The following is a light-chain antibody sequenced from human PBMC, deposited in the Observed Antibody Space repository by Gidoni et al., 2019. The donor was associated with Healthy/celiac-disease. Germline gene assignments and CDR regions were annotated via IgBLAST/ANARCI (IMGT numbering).Light chain of an antibody. CDR3: QQRSNWPPWT. CDR2: DAS. Sequence: ELVLTQSPATLSLSPGERATLSCRASQSVSSYLAWYQQKPGQAPRLLIYDASNRAPGIPARFSGSGSGTDFTLTISSLEPEDFAVYYCQQRSNWPPWTFXXXTKVEIK. V-gene: IGKV3-11*01. CDR1: QSVSSY. J-gene: IGKJ1*01.